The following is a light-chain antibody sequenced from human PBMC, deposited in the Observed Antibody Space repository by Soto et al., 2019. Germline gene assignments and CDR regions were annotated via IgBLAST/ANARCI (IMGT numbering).Light chain of an antibody. V-gene: IGKV1-39*01. CDR3: QQSYSTPYT. Sequence: DIQMTQSPSSLSASVGDRVTITCRASQSISSYLNWYQQKPGKAPKLLIYAASSLQSGVPSRFSGSGSGTDFTLTISSLQPEDFATYDCQQSYSTPYTFGQGTNLESK. J-gene: IGKJ2*01. CDR1: QSISSY. CDR2: AAS.